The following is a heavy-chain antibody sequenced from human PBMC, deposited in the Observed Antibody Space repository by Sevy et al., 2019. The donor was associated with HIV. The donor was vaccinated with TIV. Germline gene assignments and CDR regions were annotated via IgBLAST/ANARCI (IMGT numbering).Heavy chain of an antibody. D-gene: IGHD1-26*01. Sequence: SETLSLTCTVSGGSISSYYWSWIRQPPGKGLEWIGCIYYSGSTNYNPSLKSRVTISVDTSKNQFSLKLSSVTAADTAVYYCARAGVKGYSGSYYGFDYWGQGTLVTVSS. J-gene: IGHJ4*02. CDR2: IYYSGST. CDR1: GGSISSYY. CDR3: ARAGVKGYSGSYYGFDY. V-gene: IGHV4-59*01.